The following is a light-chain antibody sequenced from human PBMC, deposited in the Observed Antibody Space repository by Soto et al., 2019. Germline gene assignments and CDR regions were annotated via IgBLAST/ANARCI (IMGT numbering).Light chain of an antibody. J-gene: IGKJ4*01. V-gene: IGKV3-20*01. Sequence: EVVLTQSPGTLSLSPGEGATLSCRASQSVSSNYLAWYQQKPGQAPRLLIYGVSSRATAIPDRFSGSGSGTDFSLTISRLEPEDFAVYYCQQYFTSPLTFGGGT. CDR1: QSVSSNY. CDR3: QQYFTSPLT. CDR2: GVS.